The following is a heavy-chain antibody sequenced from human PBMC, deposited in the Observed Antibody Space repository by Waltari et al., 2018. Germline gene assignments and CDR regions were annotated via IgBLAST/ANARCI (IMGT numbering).Heavy chain of an antibody. V-gene: IGHV1-24*01. Sequence: QVQLVQSGAAVKKPGASVKVSCKVSGYTLTELSMHWVRQAPGKGLEWMGGFDPEDGETIYAQKFQGIVTMTEDTSTDTAYMELSSLRSEDTAVYYCATETYYYDSSGPGSDYWGQGTLVTVSS. D-gene: IGHD3-22*01. CDR3: ATETYYYDSSGPGSDY. CDR2: FDPEDGET. CDR1: GYTLTELS. J-gene: IGHJ4*02.